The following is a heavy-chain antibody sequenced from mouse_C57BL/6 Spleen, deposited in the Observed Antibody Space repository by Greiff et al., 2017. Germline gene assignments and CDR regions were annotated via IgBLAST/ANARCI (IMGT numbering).Heavy chain of an antibody. Sequence: QVQLQQPGAELVKPGASVKLSCKASGYTFTSYWMHWVKQRPGQGLEWIGMIHPNSGSTNYNEKFKSKATLTVDKSSSTAYMQLSSLTSEDSAVYYCARSDYYGSSSPYFDYWGQGTTLTVSS. CDR3: ARSDYYGSSSPYFDY. V-gene: IGHV1-64*01. D-gene: IGHD1-1*01. CDR1: GYTFTSYW. CDR2: IHPNSGST. J-gene: IGHJ2*01.